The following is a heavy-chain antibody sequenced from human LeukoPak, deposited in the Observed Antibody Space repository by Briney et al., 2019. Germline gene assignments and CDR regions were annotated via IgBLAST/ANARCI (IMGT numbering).Heavy chain of an antibody. J-gene: IGHJ4*02. CDR1: GFTFSSYG. D-gene: IGHD4-17*01. V-gene: IGHV3-30*02. CDR3: AKASPGRGTVTTCFDY. CDR2: IRYDGSNK. Sequence: SGGSLRLSCAASGFTFSSYGMHWVRQAPGKGLEWVAFIRYDGSNKYYADSVKGRFTISRDNSKNTLYLQMNSLRAEDTAVYYCAKASPGRGTVTTCFDYWGQGALVTVSS.